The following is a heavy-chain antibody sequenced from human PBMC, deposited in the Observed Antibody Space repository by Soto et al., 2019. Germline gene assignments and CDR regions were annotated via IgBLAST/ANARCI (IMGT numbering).Heavy chain of an antibody. CDR2: IKQDESEK. CDR1: GFSFSIYW. CDR3: AKICSVSWPHCGLDF. D-gene: IGHD6-13*01. Sequence: PGGSLRLSCAASGFSFSIYWMTWVRQAPGKGLEWVANIKQDESEKYYVDSMKGRFTVSRDDAKSSLYLQMNSLRAEDTFVYYCAKICSVSWPHCGLDFWDQGITVTVSS. V-gene: IGHV3-7*01. J-gene: IGHJ6*02.